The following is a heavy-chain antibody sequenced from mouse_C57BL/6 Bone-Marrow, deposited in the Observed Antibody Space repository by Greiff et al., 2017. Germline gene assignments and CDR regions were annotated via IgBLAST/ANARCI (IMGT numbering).Heavy chain of an antibody. J-gene: IGHJ3*01. CDR3: ARSALELGEAY. CDR2: IYPGDGDT. D-gene: IGHD4-1*01. V-gene: IGHV1-80*01. CDR1: GYAFSSYW. Sequence: VQLQQSGAELVKPGASVMISCKASGYAFSSYWMNWVKQRPGKGLEWIGQIYPGDGDTNYNGKFKGKATLTADKSSSTAYMQLSSLTSEDSAVYFCARSALELGEAYWGQGTLVTVSA.